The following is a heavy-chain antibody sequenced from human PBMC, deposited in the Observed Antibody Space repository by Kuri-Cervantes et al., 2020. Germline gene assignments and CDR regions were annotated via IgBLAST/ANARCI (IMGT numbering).Heavy chain of an antibody. CDR2: ISAYNGDT. V-gene: IGHV1-18*01. Sequence: ASVKVSCKASGYTFTSYGISWVRQAPGQGLEWMGWISAYNGDTNYAQKLQGRVTITRDTSASTAYMELGSLRSEDTAVYYCARTTAVSGGRGDYWGQGTLVTVSS. CDR1: GYTFTSYG. D-gene: IGHD2-15*01. J-gene: IGHJ4*02. CDR3: ARTTAVSGGRGDY.